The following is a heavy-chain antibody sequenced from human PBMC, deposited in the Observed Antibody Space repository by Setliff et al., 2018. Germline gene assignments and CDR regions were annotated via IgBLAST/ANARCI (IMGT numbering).Heavy chain of an antibody. CDR1: GFTFSTYW. D-gene: IGHD5-12*01. Sequence: LRLSCAASGFTFSTYWMHWVRQAPGKGLVWVSRINTDGRTTTYADSVKGRFTISRDNAKNTVYLQMNSLRAEDTATYYCVRVGYGGNPWYFDLWGRGTLVTVSS. V-gene: IGHV3-74*01. CDR2: INTDGRTT. CDR3: VRVGYGGNPWYFDL. J-gene: IGHJ2*01.